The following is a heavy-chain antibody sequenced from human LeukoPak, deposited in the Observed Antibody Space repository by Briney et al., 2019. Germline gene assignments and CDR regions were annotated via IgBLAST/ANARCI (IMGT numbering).Heavy chain of an antibody. Sequence: GGSLRLSCAASGFTVSSNYMSWVRQAPGKGLEWVSVIYSGGSTYYADSVKGRFTISRDNSKNTLYLQMNSLRAEDTAVYYCARVTGGGSGLYYYYMDVWGKGTTVTISS. J-gene: IGHJ6*03. CDR2: IYSGGST. D-gene: IGHD1-14*01. V-gene: IGHV3-53*01. CDR1: GFTVSSNY. CDR3: ARVTGGGSGLYYYYMDV.